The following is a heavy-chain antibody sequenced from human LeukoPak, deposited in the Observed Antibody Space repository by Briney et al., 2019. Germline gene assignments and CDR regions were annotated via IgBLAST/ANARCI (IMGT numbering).Heavy chain of an antibody. CDR3: ARLSVGANPLVRSNYYYYGMDV. J-gene: IGHJ6*02. D-gene: IGHD1-26*01. V-gene: IGHV5-51*01. CDR1: GYSFTSFW. CDR2: IYPGDSDT. Sequence: GESLKISCKGSGYSFTSFWIGWVRQMPGKGLEWMGIIYPGDSDTRYSPSFQGQVTISADKSISTAYLQWSSLKASDTAMYYCARLSVGANPLVRSNYYYYGMDVWGQGTTVTVSS.